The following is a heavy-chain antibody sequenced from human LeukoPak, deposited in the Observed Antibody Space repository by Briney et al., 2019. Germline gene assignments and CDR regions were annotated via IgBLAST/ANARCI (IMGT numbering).Heavy chain of an antibody. Sequence: GRSLRLSCAASGFTFSSYGMHWVRQAPGKGLEWVAVIWYDGSNKYYADSVKGRFTISRDNSKNTLYLQMNSLRAEDTAVYYCAREGYYDSSGYRNGMDVWGQGTTVTVSS. CDR3: AREGYYDSSGYRNGMDV. CDR2: IWYDGSNK. CDR1: GFTFSSYG. V-gene: IGHV3-33*01. D-gene: IGHD3-22*01. J-gene: IGHJ6*02.